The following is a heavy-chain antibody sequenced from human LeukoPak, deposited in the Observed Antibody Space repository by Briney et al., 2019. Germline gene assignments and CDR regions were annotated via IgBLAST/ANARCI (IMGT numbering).Heavy chain of an antibody. V-gene: IGHV1-69*13. CDR1: GGTFSDYA. CDR2: VFPISGPT. D-gene: IGHD5-18*01. Sequence: ASVKVSCKASGGTFSDYAINWVRQAPGQGLEWMGGVFPISGPTNYAQKFQGRVTITADESTSTAYMELSSLRSEDTAVYYCASALDTAMVSADYWGQGTLVTVSS. CDR3: ASALDTAMVSADY. J-gene: IGHJ4*02.